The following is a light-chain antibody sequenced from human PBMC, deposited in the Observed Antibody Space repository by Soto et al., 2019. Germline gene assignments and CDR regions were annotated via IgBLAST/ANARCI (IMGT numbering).Light chain of an antibody. V-gene: IGKV3-20*01. Sequence: EIVLTQSPGTLSLSPGERATLSCRARQSVSSTYLAWYQQKPGQAPRLLIYGASTRATGIPDRFSGSGSGTEFTLTISSLQPDDFGTYYCQQYNILWTFGQGTKVDIK. J-gene: IGKJ1*01. CDR2: GAS. CDR1: QSVSSTY. CDR3: QQYNILWT.